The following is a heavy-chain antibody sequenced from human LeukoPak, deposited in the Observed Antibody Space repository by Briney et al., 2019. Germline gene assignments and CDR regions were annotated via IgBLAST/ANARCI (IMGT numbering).Heavy chain of an antibody. J-gene: IGHJ4*02. CDR2: ISDGGSDT. CDR3: AKALYGDYGRFDY. Sequence: PGGSLRLSCAASGFTFSTYAMSWVRQAPGKGLDWVSTISDGGSDTHCADSVKGRFTISRDNSKNTVYLQINSLRAEDTAVYYCAKALYGDYGRFDYWGQGTLVTVSS. CDR1: GFTFSTYA. V-gene: IGHV3-23*01. D-gene: IGHD4-17*01.